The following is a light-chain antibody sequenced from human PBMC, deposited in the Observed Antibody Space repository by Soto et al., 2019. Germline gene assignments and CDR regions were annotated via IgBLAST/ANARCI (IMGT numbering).Light chain of an antibody. J-gene: IGKJ1*01. Sequence: EIVMTQSPSTLSVSPGERATLSCRARQSLGSNLAWYQQKPGQAPRLLIYGAYTRATGIPDRFTGSGSRTEFTLTISSLQSEDFAVYYCQQYNNWPPLTFGQGTKVNIK. V-gene: IGKV3-15*01. CDR1: QSLGSN. CDR2: GAY. CDR3: QQYNNWPPLT.